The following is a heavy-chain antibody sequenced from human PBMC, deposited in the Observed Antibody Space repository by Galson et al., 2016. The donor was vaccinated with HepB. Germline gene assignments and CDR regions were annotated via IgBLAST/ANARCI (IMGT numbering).Heavy chain of an antibody. CDR2: MSYRGNI. D-gene: IGHD1-1*01. CDR3: AKNLYNWSGPHYYGMDV. J-gene: IGHJ6*02. Sequence: ETLSLTCTVSGGSISSYYWSWVRQTPGKGLEWIGYMSYRGNINYNPPLKSRITISVDTSKNQFFLTLSSVTAADTAVYYCAKNLYNWSGPHYYGMDVWGQGTTVTVSS. V-gene: IGHV4-59*01. CDR1: GGSISSYY.